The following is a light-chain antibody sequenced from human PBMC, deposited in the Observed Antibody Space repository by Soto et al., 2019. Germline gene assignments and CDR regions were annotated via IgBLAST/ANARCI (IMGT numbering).Light chain of an antibody. CDR3: QQRSNRRT. Sequence: EIVLTQSPATLSLSTGERATLSCRASQSVSSYLAWYQQKPGQAPRLLIYDASNRAAGIPARFSGSGSGTDFTLTISSLEPEDFAVYYCQQRSNRRTFGQGTKLEIK. V-gene: IGKV3-11*01. CDR1: QSVSSY. J-gene: IGKJ2*01. CDR2: DAS.